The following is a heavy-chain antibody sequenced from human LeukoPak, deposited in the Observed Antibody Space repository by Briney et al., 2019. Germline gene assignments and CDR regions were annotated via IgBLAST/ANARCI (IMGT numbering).Heavy chain of an antibody. J-gene: IGHJ4*02. CDR3: TRDGDPDCSGGSCYSSDY. D-gene: IGHD2-15*01. CDR1: GFTFSSYW. V-gene: IGHV3-74*01. Sequence: PGGSLRLSCAASGFTFSSYWMHWVRQVPGKGLVWVSRINSDGSSTSYADSVKGRFTISRDNAKNTLYLQMNSLRAEDTAVYYCTRDGDPDCSGGSCYSSDYWGQGTLVTVSS. CDR2: INSDGSST.